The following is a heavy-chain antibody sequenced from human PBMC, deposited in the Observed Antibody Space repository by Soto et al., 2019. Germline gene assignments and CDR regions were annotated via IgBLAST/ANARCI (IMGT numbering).Heavy chain of an antibody. CDR1: GGSISSYY. CDR3: VRGGMNDHSKNYFDS. D-gene: IGHD4-4*01. CDR2: IYSSGST. Sequence: SETLSLTCTVSGGSISSYYWSWIRQPQGKGLEWIAYIYSSGSTDYKPSLRSRVTISLDTSKNQVSLKLSSVTAADTAVYYCVRGGMNDHSKNYFDSWGQGTRVTVSS. J-gene: IGHJ5*01. V-gene: IGHV4-59*01.